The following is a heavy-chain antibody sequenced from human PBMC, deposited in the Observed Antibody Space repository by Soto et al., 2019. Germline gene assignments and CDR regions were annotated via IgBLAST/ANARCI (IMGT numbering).Heavy chain of an antibody. CDR1: GGSISSSIYY. V-gene: IGHV4-39*01. CDR2: IYYSGST. CDR3: ARLVARPFLNYYDSSGQISDY. D-gene: IGHD3-22*01. J-gene: IGHJ4*02. Sequence: SETLSLTCTASGGSISSSIYYWGWIRHPPGKGLEWIGSIYYSGSTYYNPSLKSRVTISVDTSKNQFSLKLSSVTAADTAVYYCARLVARPFLNYYDSSGQISDYWGQGTLVTVSS.